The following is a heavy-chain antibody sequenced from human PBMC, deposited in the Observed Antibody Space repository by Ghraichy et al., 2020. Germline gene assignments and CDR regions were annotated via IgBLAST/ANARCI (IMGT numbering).Heavy chain of an antibody. Sequence: GESLNISCKGSGYSFTSYWIGWVRQMPGKGLEWMGIIYPGDSDTRYSPSFQGQVTISADKSISTAYLQWSSLKASDTAMYYCARQRRIAVAGYLDFDYWGQGTLVTVSS. J-gene: IGHJ4*02. CDR2: IYPGDSDT. CDR3: ARQRRIAVAGYLDFDY. V-gene: IGHV5-51*01. D-gene: IGHD6-19*01. CDR1: GYSFTSYW.